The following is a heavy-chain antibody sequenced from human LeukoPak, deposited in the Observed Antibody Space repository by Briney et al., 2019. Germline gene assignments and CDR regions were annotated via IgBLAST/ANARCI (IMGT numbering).Heavy chain of an antibody. CDR3: ARAGRGYSGYGFDY. CDR2: TRNKANSYTT. CDR1: GFTFSNYA. V-gene: IGHV3-72*01. J-gene: IGHJ4*02. Sequence: GGSLRLSCAASGFTFSNYAMSWVRQAPGKGLEWVGRTRNKANSYTTEYAASVKGRFTISRDDSKNSLYLQMNSLKTEDTAVYYCARAGRGYSGYGFDYWGQGTLVTVSS. D-gene: IGHD5-12*01.